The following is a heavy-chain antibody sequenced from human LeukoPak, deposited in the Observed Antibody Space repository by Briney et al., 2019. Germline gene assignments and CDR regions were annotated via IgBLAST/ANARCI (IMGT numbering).Heavy chain of an antibody. J-gene: IGHJ5*02. V-gene: IGHV5-51*01. Sequence: GESLKISCKGSGYSLTSYWIGWVRQMPGKGLEWMGIIYLGDSDTRYSPSFQGQVIISADKSSNTAYLQWRSLKASDTAMYYCVRLLHATSWFDPWGQGTLVTVSS. CDR2: IYLGDSDT. CDR1: GYSLTSYW. D-gene: IGHD5-24*01. CDR3: VRLLHATSWFDP.